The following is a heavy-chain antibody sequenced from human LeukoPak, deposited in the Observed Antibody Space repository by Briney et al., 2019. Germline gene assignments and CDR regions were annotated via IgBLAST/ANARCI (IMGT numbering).Heavy chain of an antibody. CDR3: ARWVVVGATFTWFDP. CDR1: GGTFSSYA. V-gene: IGHV1-69*05. Sequence: EASVKVSCKASGGTFSSYAISWVRQSPGQGLEWMGGIIPIFGTANYAQKFQGRVTITTDESTSTAYMELSSLRSEDTAVYYCARWVVVGATFTWFDPWGQGTLVTVSS. D-gene: IGHD2-15*01. CDR2: IIPIFGTA. J-gene: IGHJ5*02.